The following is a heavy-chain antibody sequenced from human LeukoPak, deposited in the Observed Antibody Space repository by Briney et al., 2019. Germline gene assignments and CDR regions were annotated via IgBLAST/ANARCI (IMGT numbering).Heavy chain of an antibody. J-gene: IGHJ4*02. Sequence: SETLSLTCAVSGGSISTRYYYWGWIRQPPGKGLEWIGTIHDSGSTYYSPSLKSQVTVSVDTSNNQFSLKLSSVTAGDTAVYYCASLYFYGSGSFPNYWGQGILVTVST. D-gene: IGHD3-10*01. CDR2: IHDSGST. V-gene: IGHV4-39*01. CDR1: GGSISTRYYY. CDR3: ASLYFYGSGSFPNY.